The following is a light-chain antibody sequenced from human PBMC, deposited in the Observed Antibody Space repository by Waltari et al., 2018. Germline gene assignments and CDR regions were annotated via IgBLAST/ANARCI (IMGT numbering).Light chain of an antibody. CDR1: QTVRTF. CDR2: DAS. J-gene: IGKJ2*01. CDR3: QQRSNWPYT. V-gene: IGKV3-11*01. Sequence: IVLTHSPATLSLSPGERATLTCRASQTVRTFLAWYQQKPGQAPSLLIFDASSRATGIPAKFRGSGSGTDFTLTVSNLEPEDFAVYYCQQRSNWPYTFGQGTRVDIK.